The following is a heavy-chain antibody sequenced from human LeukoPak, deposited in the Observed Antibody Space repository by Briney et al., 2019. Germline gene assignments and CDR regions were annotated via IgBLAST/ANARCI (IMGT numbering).Heavy chain of an antibody. CDR3: ARRTDGLSAGAFDI. CDR2: IYYSGST. Sequence: SETLSLTCTVSGGSISSYYWSWIRQPPGKGLEWIGYIYYSGSTNYNPSLKSRVTISVDTSKNQFSLKLSSVTAADTAVYYCARRTDGLSAGAFDIWGQGTMVTVSS. CDR1: GGSISSYY. D-gene: IGHD2/OR15-2a*01. J-gene: IGHJ3*02. V-gene: IGHV4-59*01.